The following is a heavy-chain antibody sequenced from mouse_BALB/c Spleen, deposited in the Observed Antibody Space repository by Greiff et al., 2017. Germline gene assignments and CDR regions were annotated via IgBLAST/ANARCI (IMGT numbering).Heavy chain of an antibody. Sequence: EVKLVESGGGLVQPGGSRKLSCAASGFTFSSFGMHWVRQAPEKGLEWVAYISSGSSTIYYADTVKGRFTISRDNPKNTLFLQMTSLRSEDTAMYYCARGVTVVDYWGQGTTLTVSS. CDR3: ARGVTVVDY. CDR1: GFTFSSFG. V-gene: IGHV5-17*02. CDR2: ISSGSSTI. D-gene: IGHD1-1*01. J-gene: IGHJ2*01.